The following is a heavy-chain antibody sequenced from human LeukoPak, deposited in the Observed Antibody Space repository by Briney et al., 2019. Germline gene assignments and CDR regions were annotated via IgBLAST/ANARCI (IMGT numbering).Heavy chain of an antibody. J-gene: IGHJ3*02. Sequence: GESLKISCEPSGYNFTNYWIGWVRQMPGKGLEWMGIIYPGDSDTRYSPSFQGQVTISADKSISTAYLQWSSLKASDTAMYYCVRPGWYADGFDMWGQGTMVTVSS. CDR1: GYNFTNYW. CDR2: IYPGDSDT. D-gene: IGHD6-19*01. CDR3: VRPGWYADGFDM. V-gene: IGHV5-51*01.